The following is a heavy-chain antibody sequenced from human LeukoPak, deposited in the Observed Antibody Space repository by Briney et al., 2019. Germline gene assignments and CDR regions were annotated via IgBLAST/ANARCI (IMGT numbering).Heavy chain of an antibody. Sequence: SETLSLTCAVYGGSFSGYYWSWIRQPPGKGLEWIGEINHSGSTNYNPSLKSRVTMSVDTSKNQFSLKLSSVTAADTAVYYCARDISSWYGAFDVWGQGTMVTVSS. CDR2: INHSGST. CDR3: ARDISSWYGAFDV. D-gene: IGHD6-13*01. J-gene: IGHJ3*01. V-gene: IGHV4-34*01. CDR1: GGSFSGYY.